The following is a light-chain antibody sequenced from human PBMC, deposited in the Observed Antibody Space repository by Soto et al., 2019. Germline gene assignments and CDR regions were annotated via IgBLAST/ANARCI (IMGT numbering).Light chain of an antibody. V-gene: IGKV3-11*01. CDR3: QQRHTWPTT. CDR1: QDITTY. CDR2: EAS. J-gene: IGKJ4*01. Sequence: EIVLTQSPATLSLSPGERATLSCRASQDITTYLAWYQHRPGQGPRLLIYEASKRATGIPARFSGSGSGTDFTLTISRLEPEDFGVYYCQQRHTWPTTFGGGAKVEI.